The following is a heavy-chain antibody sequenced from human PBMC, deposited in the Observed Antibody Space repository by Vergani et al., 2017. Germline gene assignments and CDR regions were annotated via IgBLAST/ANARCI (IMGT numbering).Heavy chain of an antibody. Sequence: QVQLVQSGAEVKKPGSSVKVSCKASGGTSSSYTISWVRQAPGQGLEWMGRIIPILGIANYAQKFQGRVTITADKSTSTAYMELSSLRSEDTAVYYCAREQPGGRVDYWGQGTLVTVSS. CDR1: GGTSSSYT. J-gene: IGHJ4*02. CDR2: IIPILGIA. CDR3: AREQPGGRVDY. V-gene: IGHV1-69*08. D-gene: IGHD1-26*01.